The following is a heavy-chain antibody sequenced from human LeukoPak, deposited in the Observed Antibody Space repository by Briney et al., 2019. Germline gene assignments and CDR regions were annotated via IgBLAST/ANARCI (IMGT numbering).Heavy chain of an antibody. CDR2: IKQEGRAR. J-gene: IGHJ4*02. Sequence: GGSLRLSCVASGFSFSSYWMSWVRQTPGKGLEWVANIKQEGRARYYVDSVTGRFTISRDNAMNSLYLQMNRLRVEDTAVYYCARDPGIAAAGTVGYFDSWGQGILVTVSS. D-gene: IGHD6-13*01. V-gene: IGHV3-7*01. CDR1: GFSFSSYW. CDR3: ARDPGIAAAGTVGYFDS.